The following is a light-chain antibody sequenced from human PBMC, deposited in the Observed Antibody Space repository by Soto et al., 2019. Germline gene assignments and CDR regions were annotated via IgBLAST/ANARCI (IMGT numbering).Light chain of an antibody. V-gene: IGKV1-5*03. J-gene: IGKJ4*01. CDR2: KAS. CDR3: QQYNTYPLT. Sequence: DIQMTQSPSTLSASVGDRVTITCRASQSISTWLAWYQQKPGKAPKLLIYKASNLEDGVPSRFSGSGSGTEITITISSLQPDDFATYYGQQYNTYPLTFGGGTTVEIK. CDR1: QSISTW.